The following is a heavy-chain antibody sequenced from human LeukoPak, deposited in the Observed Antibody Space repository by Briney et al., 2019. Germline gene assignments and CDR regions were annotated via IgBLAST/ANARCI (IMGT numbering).Heavy chain of an antibody. D-gene: IGHD2-15*01. CDR3: ARGTLPRRYCSGGSCYRARDALDI. CDR2: INHSGST. J-gene: IGHJ3*02. Sequence: SETLSLTCAVYGGSFSGYYWSWIRQPPGKGLEWIGEINHSGSTNYNPSLKSRVTISVDTSKNQFSLKLSSVTAADTAVYYCARGTLPRRYCSGGSCYRARDALDIWGQGTMVTVSS. V-gene: IGHV4-34*01. CDR1: GGSFSGYY.